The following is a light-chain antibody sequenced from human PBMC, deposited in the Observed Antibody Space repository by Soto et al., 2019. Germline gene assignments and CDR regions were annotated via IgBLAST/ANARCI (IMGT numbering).Light chain of an antibody. CDR3: SSYTTTSTLL. V-gene: IGLV2-14*01. J-gene: IGLJ3*02. CDR1: NRDIGAYNL. Sequence: QSALTQPASVSGSLGQSITISCTGSNRDIGAYNLVSWYQQYPDTAPKLIIYEVRNRPSGVSYRFTGSRSGNTASLTISALQADDESTFYCSSYTTTSTLLFGGGTQLIVL. CDR2: EVR.